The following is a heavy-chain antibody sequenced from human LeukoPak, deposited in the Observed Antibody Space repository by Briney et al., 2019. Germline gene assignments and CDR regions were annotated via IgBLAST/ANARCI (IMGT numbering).Heavy chain of an antibody. CDR3: ARGRLVGGAYFDY. D-gene: IGHD6-19*01. CDR1: GGSFSGYY. V-gene: IGHV4-34*01. J-gene: IGHJ4*02. Sequence: SETLSLTCAVYGGSFSGYYWSWIRQPPGKGLEWIGEINHSGSTNYNPSLKSRVTISVDTSKNQFSLKLSSATAADTAVYYCARGRLVGGAYFDYWGQGTLVTVSS. CDR2: INHSGST.